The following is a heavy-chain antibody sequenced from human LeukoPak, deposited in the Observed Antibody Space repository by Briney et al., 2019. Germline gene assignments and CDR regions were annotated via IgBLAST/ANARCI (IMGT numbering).Heavy chain of an antibody. CDR2: IIPILGIA. CDR1: GGTFSSYA. Sequence: ASVKVSCKASGGTFSSYAISWVRQAPGQGLEWMGRIIPILGIANYAQKFQGRVTITADKSTSTAYMELSSLRSEDTAVYYCARDRQLWSPFDAFDIWGQGTMVTVSS. D-gene: IGHD5-18*01. CDR3: ARDRQLWSPFDAFDI. V-gene: IGHV1-69*04. J-gene: IGHJ3*02.